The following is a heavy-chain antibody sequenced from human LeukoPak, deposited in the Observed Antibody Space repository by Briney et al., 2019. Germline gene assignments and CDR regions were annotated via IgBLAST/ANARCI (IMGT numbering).Heavy chain of an antibody. CDR1: GFTFSSYT. Sequence: GGSLRLSCAASGFTFSSYTMNWVRQAPGKGLEWVAAISSSSRDIFYADSVKGRFSISRDNTHNSLSLRMNSLGAEDTAVYYCVREYCRGGRCSPNDPFDTWGQGTLVTVSS. CDR3: VREYCRGGRCSPNDPFDT. CDR2: ISSSSRDI. V-gene: IGHV3-21*01. D-gene: IGHD2-15*01. J-gene: IGHJ5*02.